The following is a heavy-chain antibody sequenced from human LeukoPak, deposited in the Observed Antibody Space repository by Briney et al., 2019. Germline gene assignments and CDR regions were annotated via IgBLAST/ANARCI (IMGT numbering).Heavy chain of an antibody. CDR1: GYTFTGYY. CDR2: INPNSGGT. V-gene: IGHV1-2*02. D-gene: IGHD5-18*01. J-gene: IGHJ4*02. Sequence: ASVKVSCKASGYTFTGYYMHWVRQAPGQGLEWMGWINPNSGGTNYAQKFQGRVTMTRDTSISTTYMELSRLRSDDTAVYYCARESGYSYGYEADYWGQGTLVTVSS. CDR3: ARESGYSYGYEADY.